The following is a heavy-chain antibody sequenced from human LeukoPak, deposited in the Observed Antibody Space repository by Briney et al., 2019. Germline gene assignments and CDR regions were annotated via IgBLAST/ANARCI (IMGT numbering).Heavy chain of an antibody. CDR2: IGGSGGST. CDR1: GFTFSSSA. J-gene: IGHJ4*02. Sequence: GGSLRLSCAASGFTFSSSAMSWVRQAPGKGLEWVSAIGGSGGSTYYADSVKGRFTISRDNSKNTLYLQMNSLRAEDTAVYYCAKGKYGDYAVDYWGQGTLVTVSS. V-gene: IGHV3-23*01. D-gene: IGHD4-17*01. CDR3: AKGKYGDYAVDY.